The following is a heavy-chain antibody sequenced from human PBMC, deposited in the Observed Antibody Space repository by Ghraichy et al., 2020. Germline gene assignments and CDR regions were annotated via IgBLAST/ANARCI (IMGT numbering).Heavy chain of an antibody. D-gene: IGHD3-3*01. CDR3: AVVSFGVARGRPGYFYYYGIDV. Sequence: SVKVSCKGSGGTFNTYAVYWVRQAPEQGLEWMGGIIPIFGTANYAQRFQGRGRLTADESTSTAYMELSSLRSEDTAVYYCAVVSFGVARGRPGYFYYYGIDVWGQGPTVTVCS. J-gene: IGHJ6*02. V-gene: IGHV1-69*13. CDR1: GGTFNTYA. CDR2: IIPIFGTA.